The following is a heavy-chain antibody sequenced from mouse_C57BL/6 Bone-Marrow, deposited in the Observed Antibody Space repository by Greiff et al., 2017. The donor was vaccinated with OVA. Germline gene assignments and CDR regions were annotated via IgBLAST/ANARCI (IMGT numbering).Heavy chain of an antibody. D-gene: IGHD6-1*01. Sequence: EVMLVVSEGGLVQPGSSMKLSCTASGFIFSDYYMAWVRQVPEKGLDWVANINYDGSSTYYLDSLKSRFIISRDNAKNILYLQMSSLKSENTATYYCARDPDCHGYFDVWGTGTTVTVSS. CDR2: INYDGSST. CDR3: ARDPDCHGYFDV. V-gene: IGHV5-16*01. CDR1: GFIFSDYY. J-gene: IGHJ1*03.